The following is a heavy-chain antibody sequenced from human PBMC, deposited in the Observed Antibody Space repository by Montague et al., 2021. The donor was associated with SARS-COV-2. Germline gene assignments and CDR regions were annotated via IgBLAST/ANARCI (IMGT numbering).Heavy chain of an antibody. CDR3: AKDRQGEPHHIYSFDY. D-gene: IGHD3-16*01. Sequence: SLRLSCAASGFTFSTYAMSWVRQAPGKGLEWVSGISASADGTYYADSVRGRFTISRDDSKNTVYLQMNGLRAEDTAEYFCAKDRQGEPHHIYSFDYWGQGALVTVSS. CDR2: ISASADGT. CDR1: GFTFSTYA. V-gene: IGHV3-23*01. J-gene: IGHJ4*02.